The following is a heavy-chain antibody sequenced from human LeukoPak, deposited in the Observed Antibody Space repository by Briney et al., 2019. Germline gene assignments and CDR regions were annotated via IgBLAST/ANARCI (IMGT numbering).Heavy chain of an antibody. CDR2: IYHIGNT. J-gene: IGHJ3*02. V-gene: IGHV4-38-2*01. Sequence: PSETLSPTCAVSGYSISSGRYWGWFRQPPGKGLEWIASIYHIGNTYHNPSLGSRVTISSDTSRNQFSLQLYYVTAADTALYYCARATLAGYTSGWSLGASDIWGEGTKVTVSP. CDR3: ARATLAGYTSGWSLGASDI. D-gene: IGHD6-19*01. CDR1: GYSISSGRY.